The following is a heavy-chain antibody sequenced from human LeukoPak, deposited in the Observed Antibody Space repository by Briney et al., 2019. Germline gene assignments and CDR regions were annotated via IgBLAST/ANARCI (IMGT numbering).Heavy chain of an antibody. D-gene: IGHD6-6*01. V-gene: IGHV3-30*03. Sequence: GGSLRLSCAASGLTFSGYDMHWVRQAPGKGPEWVAVMSYGGQNERYADSVKGRFTISRDNSKKTLYLQMNSLRGEDTAVYYCARVVVSSSSDYFDYWGQGTLVIVSS. J-gene: IGHJ4*02. CDR3: ARVVVSSSSDYFDY. CDR2: MSYGGQNE. CDR1: GLTFSGYD.